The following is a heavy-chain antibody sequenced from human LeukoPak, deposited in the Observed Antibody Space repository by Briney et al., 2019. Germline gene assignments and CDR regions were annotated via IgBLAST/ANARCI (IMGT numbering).Heavy chain of an antibody. CDR2: IYYSGST. CDR1: GGSISSYY. Sequence: SETLSLTCTVSGGSISSYYWSWIRQPPGKGLVWIGYIYYSGSTNYNPSLKSRVTISVDTSKNQFSLKLSSVTAADTAVYYCARYSGSLGGFDPWGQGTLVTVSS. J-gene: IGHJ5*02. CDR3: ARYSGSLGGFDP. V-gene: IGHV4-59*01. D-gene: IGHD1-26*01.